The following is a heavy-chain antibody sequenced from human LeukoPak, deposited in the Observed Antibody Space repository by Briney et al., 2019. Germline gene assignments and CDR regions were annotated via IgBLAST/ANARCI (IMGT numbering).Heavy chain of an antibody. CDR2: ISGSGGST. V-gene: IGHV3-23*01. D-gene: IGHD3-3*01. CDR1: GFTFSSYA. Sequence: GGSLRLSCAASGFTFSSYAMSWVRQAPGKGLEWVSAISGSGGSTYYADSVKGRFTISRDNSKNTLYLQMNSLRAEDTAVYYCAKQYYDFWSGYLETFDYWGQGTLVTVSS. J-gene: IGHJ4*02. CDR3: AKQYYDFWSGYLETFDY.